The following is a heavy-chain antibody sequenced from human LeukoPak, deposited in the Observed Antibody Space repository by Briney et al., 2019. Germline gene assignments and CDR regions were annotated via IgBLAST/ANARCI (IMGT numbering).Heavy chain of an antibody. CDR3: ARRYCSGSSCYLFDY. V-gene: IGHV5-51*01. Sequence: GESLKISCKGSGYSFTNYWIGWVRQMPRKGLEWMGIIHPRDSDTRYSPSFQGQVTISADKSISTAYLQWSSLKASDTAMYYCARRYCSGSSCYLFDYWGQGTPVTVSS. CDR1: GYSFTNYW. J-gene: IGHJ4*02. D-gene: IGHD2-15*01. CDR2: IHPRDSDT.